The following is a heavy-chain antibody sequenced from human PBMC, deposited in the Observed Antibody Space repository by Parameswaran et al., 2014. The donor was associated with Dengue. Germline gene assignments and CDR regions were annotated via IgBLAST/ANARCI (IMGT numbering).Heavy chain of an antibody. CDR2: ISGSGGST. V-gene: IGHV3-23*01. J-gene: IGHJ6*03. Sequence: WIRQPPGKGLEWVSTISGSGGSTYYADSVKGRFAISRDNSKNTLDLEMNSLSAEDTAVYYCAKDRGIEDFWSDYIRAYNYYYMDVWGKGTTVTVSS. CDR3: AKDRGIEDFWSDYIRAYNYYYMDV. D-gene: IGHD3-3*01.